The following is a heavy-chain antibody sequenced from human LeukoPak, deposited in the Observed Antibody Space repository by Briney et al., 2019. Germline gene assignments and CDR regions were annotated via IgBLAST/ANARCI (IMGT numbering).Heavy chain of an antibody. Sequence: PGGSLRLSCAASGFTFSSYAMSWIRQAPGKGLEWVSAISGSGGSTYYADSVKGRFTISRDNSKNTLYLQMNSLRAEDTAVYYCAKGVTIFGVVGDNWFDPWGQGTLVTVSS. CDR3: AKGVTIFGVVGDNWFDP. CDR2: ISGSGGST. CDR1: GFTFSSYA. V-gene: IGHV3-23*01. J-gene: IGHJ5*02. D-gene: IGHD3-3*01.